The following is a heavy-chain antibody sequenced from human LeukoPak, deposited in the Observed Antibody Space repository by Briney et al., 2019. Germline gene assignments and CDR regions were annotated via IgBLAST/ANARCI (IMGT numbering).Heavy chain of an antibody. D-gene: IGHD3-22*01. CDR3: ARDRIYDSSGYPSPDAFDI. V-gene: IGHV1-18*01. J-gene: IGHJ3*02. CDR1: GYTFTSYG. Sequence: ASVKVSCKASGYTFTSYGISWVRQAPGQGLEWMGWISAYNGNTNYAQKLQGRVTMTTDTSTSTAYMELRSLRSGDTAVYYCARDRIYDSSGYPSPDAFDIWGQGTMVTVSS. CDR2: ISAYNGNT.